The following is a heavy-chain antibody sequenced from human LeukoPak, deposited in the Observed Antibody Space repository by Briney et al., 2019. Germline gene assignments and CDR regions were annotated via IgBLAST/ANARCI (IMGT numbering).Heavy chain of an antibody. CDR1: GYSFTAYY. CDR3: ARRSGGYNLADY. D-gene: IGHD5-24*01. V-gene: IGHV1-2*02. J-gene: IGHJ4*02. CDR2: INPNSGGT. Sequence: ASVKVSCKASGYSFTAYYMHWVRQAPGQGLEWMGWINPNSGGTNYAQKFQGRVTMTRDTSISTAYMELSRLRSDDTAVYYCARRSGGYNLADYWGQGTLVTVSS.